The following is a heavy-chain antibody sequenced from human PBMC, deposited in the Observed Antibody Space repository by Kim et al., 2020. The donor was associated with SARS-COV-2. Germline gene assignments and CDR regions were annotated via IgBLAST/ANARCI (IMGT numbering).Heavy chain of an antibody. CDR2: ISSNGGST. CDR1: GFTFSSYA. D-gene: IGHD2-2*01. J-gene: IGHJ5*02. CDR3: VKGAVPAARVEYNWFDP. Sequence: GGSLRLSCSASGFTFSSYAMHWVRQAPGKGLEYVSAISSNGGSTYYADSVKGRFTISRDNSKNTLYLQMSSLRAEDTAVYYCVKGAVPAARVEYNWFDPWGQGTLVTVSS. V-gene: IGHV3-64D*06.